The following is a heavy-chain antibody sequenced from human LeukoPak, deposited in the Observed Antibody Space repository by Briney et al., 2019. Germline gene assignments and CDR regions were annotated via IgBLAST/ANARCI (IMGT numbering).Heavy chain of an antibody. J-gene: IGHJ4*02. V-gene: IGHV4-34*01. Sequence: SETLSLTCSVYGGSFSSYYWSWIRQPPGKGLEWIGEINDSGSTNYNPSLKSRVTMSVDTSKNQFSMKLNSVTAADTAVYYCAREFRDWGQGTLVTVSS. CDR1: GGSFSSYY. CDR3: AREFRD. CDR2: INDSGST.